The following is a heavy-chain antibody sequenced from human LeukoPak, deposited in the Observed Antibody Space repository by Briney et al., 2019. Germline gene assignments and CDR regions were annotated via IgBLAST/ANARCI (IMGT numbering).Heavy chain of an antibody. CDR2: ISAYNGNT. J-gene: IGHJ4*02. D-gene: IGHD5-18*01. V-gene: IGHV1-18*01. CDR1: GYTFTLYG. CDR3: ARVGYNYGSGYFDY. Sequence: EASVKVSCKASGYTFTLYGISWVRQAPGQGLEWMGWISAYNGNTNYGQKVQGRVTMTTDTSTSTAYMELRSLRSDDTAVYYCARVGYNYGSGYFDYWGQGTLVTASS.